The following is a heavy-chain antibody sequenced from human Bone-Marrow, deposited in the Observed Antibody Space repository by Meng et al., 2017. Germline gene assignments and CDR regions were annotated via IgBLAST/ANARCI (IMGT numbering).Heavy chain of an antibody. Sequence: ASVKVSCKVSGYTLTELSMRWVRQAPGKGLEWMGGFDPEDGETIYAQKFQGRVTMTEDTSTDTAYMELSSLRSEDTAVYYCATPDSSSWEYYFDYWGQGTLVTVSS. CDR2: FDPEDGET. V-gene: IGHV1-24*01. CDR1: GYTLTELS. J-gene: IGHJ4*02. CDR3: ATPDSSSWEYYFDY. D-gene: IGHD6-13*01.